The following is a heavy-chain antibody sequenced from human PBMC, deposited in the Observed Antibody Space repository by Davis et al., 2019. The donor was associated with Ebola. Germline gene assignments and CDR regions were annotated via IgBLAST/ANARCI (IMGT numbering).Heavy chain of an antibody. Sequence: ASVKVSCKASGYTFTGYYMHWVRQAPGQGLEWMGRINPNSGGTNYAQKFQGRVTLTRDTSISTAYMDLRRLTSDDTAVYYSRVGVDEYFEYWAQGTLVTVSS. J-gene: IGHJ4*02. V-gene: IGHV1-2*06. D-gene: IGHD1-26*01. CDR1: GYTFTGYY. CDR2: INPNSGGT. CDR3: RVGVDEYFEY.